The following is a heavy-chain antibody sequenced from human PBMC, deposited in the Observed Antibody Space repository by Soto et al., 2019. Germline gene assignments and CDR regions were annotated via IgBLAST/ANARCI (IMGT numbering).Heavy chain of an antibody. CDR3: ARELYSTVRFDP. J-gene: IGHJ5*02. CDR1: GYTFTSYD. V-gene: IGHV1-8*01. Sequence: QVQLVQSGAEVKKPGASVKVSCKASGYTFTSYDINWVRQATGQGLEWMGWMNPNSGNTGYAQKFQGRVTMTRNTSISTAYMVLSSRRSDDTAVYYCARELYSTVRFDPWGQGTLVTVSS. D-gene: IGHD6-13*01. CDR2: MNPNSGNT.